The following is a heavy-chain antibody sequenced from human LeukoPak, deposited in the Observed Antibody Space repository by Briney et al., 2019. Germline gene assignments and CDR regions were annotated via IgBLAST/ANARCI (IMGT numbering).Heavy chain of an antibody. Sequence: QPGGSLRLSCAASGFTFSSYWMHWVRQAPGKGLVWVSRINSDGSSTSYADSVKGRFTISRDNAKNTLYLQMNSLRAEDTAVYYCARVMRATYYDSSGYYLWDYWGQGTLVTVSS. CDR3: ARVMRATYYDSSGYYLWDY. J-gene: IGHJ4*02. V-gene: IGHV3-74*01. D-gene: IGHD3-22*01. CDR2: INSDGSST. CDR1: GFTFSSYW.